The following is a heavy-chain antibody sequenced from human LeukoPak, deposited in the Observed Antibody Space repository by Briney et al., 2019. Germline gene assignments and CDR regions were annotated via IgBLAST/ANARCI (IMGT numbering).Heavy chain of an antibody. CDR1: GFTFSSYG. J-gene: IGHJ5*02. CDR3: AKDLSDYGDRRQPNCFDP. V-gene: IGHV3-33*06. Sequence: GGSLRLSCAASGFTFSSYGMHWVRQAPGKGLELVAVIWYDGSNKLYADSVKGRFTISRDNSKNTLYLQMNSLRAEDTAVYYSAKDLSDYGDRRQPNCFDPWGQGTLVTVSS. D-gene: IGHD4-17*01. CDR2: IWYDGSNK.